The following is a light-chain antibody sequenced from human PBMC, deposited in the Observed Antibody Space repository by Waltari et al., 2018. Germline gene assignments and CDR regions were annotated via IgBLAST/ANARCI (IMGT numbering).Light chain of an antibody. J-gene: IGLJ2*01. CDR2: DDS. CDR3: QVWDTSSDHPV. Sequence: SYELTQPPSVSVAPGKTARITCGGRNIGSKSVHWYQQKPGQAPVLVVYDDSDRPSGIPARLSVSNSGNTATLTITRVEAGDEADYYCQVWDTSSDHPVFGGGTKLTVL. V-gene: IGLV3-21*03. CDR1: NIGSKS.